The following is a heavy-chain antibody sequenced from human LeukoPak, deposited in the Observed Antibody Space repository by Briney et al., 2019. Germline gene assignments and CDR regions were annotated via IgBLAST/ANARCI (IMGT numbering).Heavy chain of an antibody. CDR1: GFTFSSYA. CDR3: AKDSGTYYKGFDY. CDR2: IRGSGGST. D-gene: IGHD1-26*01. V-gene: IGHV3-23*01. Sequence: GGSLRLSCAASGFTFSSYAMSWVRQAPGKGLVWVSTIRGSGGSTYYADSVKGRFTISRDNSKNTLYLQMNSLRAEDTAIYYCAKDSGTYYKGFDYWGQGTLVTVSS. J-gene: IGHJ4*02.